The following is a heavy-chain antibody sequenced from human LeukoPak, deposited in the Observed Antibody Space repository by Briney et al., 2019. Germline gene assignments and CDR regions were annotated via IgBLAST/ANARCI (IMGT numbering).Heavy chain of an antibody. CDR3: ARGWGAFDY. Sequence: GGSLRLSCAASGFTVSSTYMSWVRQPPGKGLEWVSVLYTGGNTYYADSVKGRFTISRENSKNTVYLQMNSLRAEDTAVYYCARGWGAFDYWGQGNLVTVSS. J-gene: IGHJ4*02. D-gene: IGHD1-26*01. V-gene: IGHV3-53*01. CDR2: LYTGGNT. CDR1: GFTVSSTY.